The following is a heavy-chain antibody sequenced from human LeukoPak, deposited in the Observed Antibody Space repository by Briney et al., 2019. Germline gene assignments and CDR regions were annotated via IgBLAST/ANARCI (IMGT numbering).Heavy chain of an antibody. CDR1: GYTFTSYG. J-gene: IGHJ4*02. CDR3: ARTLVYYGSGSYSNY. Sequence: ASVKVSCKASGYTFTSYGISWVRQAPGQGLEWMGWTSAYNGNTNYAQKLQGRVTMTTDTSTSTAYMELRSLRSDDTAVYYCARTLVYYGSGSYSNYWGQGTLVTVSS. CDR2: TSAYNGNT. D-gene: IGHD3-10*01. V-gene: IGHV1-18*01.